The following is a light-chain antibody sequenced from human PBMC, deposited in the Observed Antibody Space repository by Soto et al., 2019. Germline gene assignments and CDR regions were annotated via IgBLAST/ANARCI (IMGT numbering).Light chain of an antibody. CDR3: QSYDSSLSGSV. CDR2: GNS. V-gene: IGLV1-40*01. CDR1: SSNIGAGYD. J-gene: IGLJ2*01. Sequence: QSVLTQPPSVSGAPGQRVTISCTGSSSNIGAGYDVHWYQQRPGTAPKLLIYGNSNRPSGVPDRFSGSKSGTSASLAITGLQAYVEADYNGQSYDSSLSGSVFRGGTKLTVL.